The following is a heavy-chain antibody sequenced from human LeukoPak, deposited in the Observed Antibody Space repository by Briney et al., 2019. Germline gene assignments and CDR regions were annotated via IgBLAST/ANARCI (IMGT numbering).Heavy chain of an antibody. Sequence: GGSLRLSCAASGFTFSSYSMNWVRQAPGKGLEWVSSISSSSSYIYYADSVKGRFTISRDNAKNSLYLQMNSLRAEDTAVYYCARDHPYYYGSSGYYLGDAFDIWGQGTMVTVSS. CDR2: ISSSSSYI. D-gene: IGHD3-22*01. CDR1: GFTFSSYS. V-gene: IGHV3-21*01. CDR3: ARDHPYYYGSSGYYLGDAFDI. J-gene: IGHJ3*02.